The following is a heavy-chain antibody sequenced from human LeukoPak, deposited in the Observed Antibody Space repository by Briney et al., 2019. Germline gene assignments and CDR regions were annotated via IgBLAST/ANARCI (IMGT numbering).Heavy chain of an antibody. Sequence: GGSRRLACSAARFTSSNDWMGWVRQAAGKRLEWVANIKQDDSGKYYMESVKGRHTISRDNAKSSLYLQMNSLRAEDTAVYYSARALDSSSSRYQAFEEWGQGTLVTVSS. D-gene: IGHD2-2*01. V-gene: IGHV3-7*01. CDR3: ARALDSSSSRYQAFEE. J-gene: IGHJ4*02. CDR1: RFTSSNDW. CDR2: IKQDDSGK.